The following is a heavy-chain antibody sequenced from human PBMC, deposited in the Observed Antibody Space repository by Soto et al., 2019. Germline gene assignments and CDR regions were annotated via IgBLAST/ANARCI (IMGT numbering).Heavy chain of an antibody. V-gene: IGHV2-5*01. D-gene: IGHD3-16*01. CDR2: IYWNDDK. CDR1: GFSVSARGVG. CDR3: AHSPWGAAPDY. J-gene: IGHJ4*02. Sequence: SGPTLVNPTQTLTLTCALSGFSVSARGVGVGWIRQPPGKALEWLAIIYWNDDKLYRPSLQSRLTITKDTSKNQVVLTMTNMDPVDAATYYCAHSPWGAAPDYWGQGTPVTVSS.